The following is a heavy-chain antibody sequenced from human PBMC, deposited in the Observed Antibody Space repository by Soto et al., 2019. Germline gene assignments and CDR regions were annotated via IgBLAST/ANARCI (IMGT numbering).Heavy chain of an antibody. CDR3: AKVYDILTGYQIFDY. J-gene: IGHJ4*02. CDR2: IIPIFGTA. V-gene: IGHV1-69*06. D-gene: IGHD3-9*01. Sequence: GASVKVSCKASGGTFSSYAISWVRQAPGQGLEWMGGIIPIFGTANYAQKFQGRVTITADKSTSTAYMELSSLRSEDAAVYYCAKVYDILTGYQIFDYWGQGTLVTVSS. CDR1: GGTFSSYA.